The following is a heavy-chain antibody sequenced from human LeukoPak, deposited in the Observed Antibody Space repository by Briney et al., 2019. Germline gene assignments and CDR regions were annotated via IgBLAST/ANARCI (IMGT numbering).Heavy chain of an antibody. CDR3: ARVLGRLSYNSSWYDWFDP. D-gene: IGHD6-13*01. CDR1: GGSISSYY. CDR2: IYYSGST. Sequence: SETLSLTCTVSGGSISSYYWSWIRQPPGKGLEWIGYIYYSGSTNYNPSLKSRVTISVDTSKNQFSLKLSSVTAADTAVYYCARVLGRLSYNSSWYDWFDPWGQGTLVTVSS. V-gene: IGHV4-59*01. J-gene: IGHJ5*02.